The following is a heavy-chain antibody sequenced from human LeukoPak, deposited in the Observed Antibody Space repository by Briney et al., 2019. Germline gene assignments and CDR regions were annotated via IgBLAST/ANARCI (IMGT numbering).Heavy chain of an antibody. J-gene: IGHJ4*02. CDR1: GFTFSSYG. CDR2: ISGSGGNT. CDR3: AKDPTHYRVWDDYDSTVLSY. V-gene: IGHV3-23*01. Sequence: GGSLRLSCAASGFTFSSYGMSWVRQAPGKGLEWVSSISGSGGNTYYADSVKGRFTISRDNSKNTLYLQMNSLRAADTAVYYCAKDPTHYRVWDDYDSTVLSYWGQGTLVTVSS. D-gene: IGHD3-22*01.